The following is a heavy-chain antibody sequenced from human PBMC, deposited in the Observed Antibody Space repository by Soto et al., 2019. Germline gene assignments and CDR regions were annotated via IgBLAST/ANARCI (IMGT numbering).Heavy chain of an antibody. Sequence: QVQLVQSGAEVKKPGSSVKVSCKASGGTFSSYAISWVRQAPGQGLEWMGGIIPIFGTANYAQKFQGRVTITADESTSTDYMELSSLRSEDTAVYYCARGVGDSGYLVGDWCDPWGQGTLVTVSS. V-gene: IGHV1-69*12. CDR1: GGTFSSYA. CDR2: IIPIFGTA. J-gene: IGHJ5*02. CDR3: ARGVGDSGYLVGDWCDP. D-gene: IGHD3-22*01.